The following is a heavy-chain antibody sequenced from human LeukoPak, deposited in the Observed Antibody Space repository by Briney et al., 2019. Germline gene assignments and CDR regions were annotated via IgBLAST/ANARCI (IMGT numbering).Heavy chain of an antibody. CDR1: RGSISSSKW. CDR2: IYLGVST. CDR3: ARDEYYYESSGYYHY. Sequence: SETLSLTCAVSRGSISSSKWWSWVRQPPGKGLEWIGEIYLGVSTNYNPSLKRRVTISVDKSTSQFSLKLNSVTAADTAVYYCARDEYYYESSGYYHYWGQGILVTVSS. V-gene: IGHV4-4*02. D-gene: IGHD3-22*01. J-gene: IGHJ4*02.